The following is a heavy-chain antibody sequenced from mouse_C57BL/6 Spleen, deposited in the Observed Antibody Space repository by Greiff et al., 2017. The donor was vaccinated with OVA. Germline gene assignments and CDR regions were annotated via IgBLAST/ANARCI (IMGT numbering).Heavy chain of an antibody. CDR3: ARSGGNSGYFDY. J-gene: IGHJ2*01. D-gene: IGHD2-1*01. CDR1: GYSFTGYY. Sequence: VQLKESGPELVKPGASVKISCKASGYSFTGYYMNWVKQSPEKSLEWIGEINPSTGGTTYNQKFKAKATLTVDKSSSTAYMQLKSLTSEDSAVYYCARSGGNSGYFDYWGQGTTLTVSS. V-gene: IGHV1-42*01. CDR2: INPSTGGT.